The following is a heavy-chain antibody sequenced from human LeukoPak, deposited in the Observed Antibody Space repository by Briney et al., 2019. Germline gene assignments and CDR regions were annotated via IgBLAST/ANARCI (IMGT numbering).Heavy chain of an antibody. D-gene: IGHD6-6*01. CDR3: AKDYLPRAARPSINGMDV. Sequence: PGGSLRLSCAASGFTFGTYAMNWVRQAPGKGLEWVSGIGGSGVTYYADSVKGRFTISRDNSKNTLYLQMNSLRAEDTAVYYCAKDYLPRAARPSINGMDVWGQGTTVTVSS. J-gene: IGHJ6*02. CDR1: GFTFGTYA. CDR2: IGGSGVT. V-gene: IGHV3-23*01.